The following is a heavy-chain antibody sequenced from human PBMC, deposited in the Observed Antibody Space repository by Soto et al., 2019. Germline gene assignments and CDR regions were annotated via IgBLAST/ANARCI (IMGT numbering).Heavy chain of an antibody. D-gene: IGHD2-2*01. J-gene: IGHJ5*02. Sequence: GASVKVSCKASGYTFGNYGISWVRQAPGQGLEWIGWISGYNGNTNYAQRFQDRVTLTTDTSTTTVYMELRRLRSDDTAVYYCARGFWPTTRCYPPYNWCDPWGQGTRVTVSS. CDR2: ISGYNGNT. CDR3: ARGFWPTTRCYPPYNWCDP. V-gene: IGHV1-18*04. CDR1: GYTFGNYG.